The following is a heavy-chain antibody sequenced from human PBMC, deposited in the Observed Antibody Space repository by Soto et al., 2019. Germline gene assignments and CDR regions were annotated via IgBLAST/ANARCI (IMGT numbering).Heavy chain of an antibody. CDR3: ATASQDEILSP. CDR1: GFSNNNAW. CDR2: IKSKIDGGTT. D-gene: IGHD3-9*01. J-gene: IGHJ5*02. V-gene: IGHV3-15*07. Sequence: ESGGGSVKPGGSLRLSCEGSGFSNNNAWMHWVRQAPGKGLEWVGRIKSKIDGGTTDYAAPVQGRFTISRDYSKNMVYLQMNSLKTEDTAVYYCATASQDEILSPWGQGTLVIVSS.